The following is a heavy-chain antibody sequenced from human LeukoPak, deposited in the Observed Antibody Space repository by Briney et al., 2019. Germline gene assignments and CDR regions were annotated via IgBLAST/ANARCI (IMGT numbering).Heavy chain of an antibody. D-gene: IGHD6-6*01. CDR1: GGSISSYY. Sequence: SETLSLTCTVSGGSISSYYWSWIRQPAGKGLEWIGRIYTSGSTNYNPSLKSRVTMSVDTSKNQFSLKLSSVTAADTAVYYCARSPHKYSSSKDSDYWGQGTLVTVSS. J-gene: IGHJ4*02. CDR3: ARSPHKYSSSKDSDY. CDR2: IYTSGST. V-gene: IGHV4-4*07.